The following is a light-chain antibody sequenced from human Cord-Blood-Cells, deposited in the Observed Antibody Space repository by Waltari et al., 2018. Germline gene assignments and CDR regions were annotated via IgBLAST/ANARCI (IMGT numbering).Light chain of an antibody. Sequence: DIQMTQSPSTLSASVGDRVTITCRASQSISSWLAWYQQKPGKAPKLLIYKASSLESGVPSRFSGSVSGTEFTLTISSLQPDDCATYYCQQYNSYPYTFGQGTKLEIK. V-gene: IGKV1-5*03. CDR3: QQYNSYPYT. J-gene: IGKJ2*01. CDR1: QSISSW. CDR2: KAS.